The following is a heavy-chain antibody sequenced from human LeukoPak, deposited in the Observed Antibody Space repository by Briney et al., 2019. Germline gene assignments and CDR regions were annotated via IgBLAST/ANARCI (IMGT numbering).Heavy chain of an antibody. CDR1: GFTFSIFP. J-gene: IGHJ4*02. Sequence: PVGSLRLSCEASGFTFSIFPMHWVRQAPGKGLEWVALISSGSEKYYADSVKGRFTISRDNSKNMLYLQMNSLRADDTAVYYCARDLELSAVYYFDSWGQRTLVIVSS. D-gene: IGHD3-3*01. CDR3: ARDLELSAVYYFDS. CDR2: ISSGSEK. V-gene: IGHV3-30*04.